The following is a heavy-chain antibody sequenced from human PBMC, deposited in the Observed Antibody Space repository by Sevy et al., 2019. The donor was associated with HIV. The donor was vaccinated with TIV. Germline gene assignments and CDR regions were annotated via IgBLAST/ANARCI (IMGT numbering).Heavy chain of an antibody. CDR1: GGSISSYY. CDR3: ARKGVSAYDDTFDP. CDR2: ISYSGST. V-gene: IGHV4-59*08. D-gene: IGHD3-3*01. J-gene: IGHJ5*02. Sequence: SKTLSLTCTVSGGSISSYYWSWIRQPPGKGLEWIGYISYSGSTNYNPSLKSRVTISIDTSKNQFSLKLSSMTAADTAVYYCARKGVSAYDDTFDPWGQGTLVTVSS.